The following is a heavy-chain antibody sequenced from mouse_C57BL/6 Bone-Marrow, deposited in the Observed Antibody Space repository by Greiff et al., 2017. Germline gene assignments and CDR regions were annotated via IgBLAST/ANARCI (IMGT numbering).Heavy chain of an antibody. CDR2: IDPENGDT. Sequence: EVQLQQSGAELVRPGASVKLSCTASGFNITDDYMHWVKQRPEQGLEWIGWIDPENGDTEYASKFQGKATITADTSSNTSYLQLSSLTSEDTAVYYCTTRYYGSSPFAYWGQGTLVTVSA. V-gene: IGHV14-4*01. J-gene: IGHJ3*01. CDR1: GFNITDDY. CDR3: TTRYYGSSPFAY. D-gene: IGHD1-1*01.